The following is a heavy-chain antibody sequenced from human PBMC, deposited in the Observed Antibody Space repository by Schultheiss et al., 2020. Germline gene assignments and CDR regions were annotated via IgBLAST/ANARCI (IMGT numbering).Heavy chain of an antibody. D-gene: IGHD6-6*01. Sequence: GESLKISCGDAGFTVSSNYMSWVRQAPGKGLEWVSVIYSGGSTYYADSVKGRFTISRDNSKNSLYLQMNSLRAEDTAVYYCARDLSVLSIAARQSLQYFDYWGQGTLVTVSS. V-gene: IGHV3-66*01. CDR3: ARDLSVLSIAARQSLQYFDY. J-gene: IGHJ4*02. CDR2: IYSGGST. CDR1: GFTVSSNY.